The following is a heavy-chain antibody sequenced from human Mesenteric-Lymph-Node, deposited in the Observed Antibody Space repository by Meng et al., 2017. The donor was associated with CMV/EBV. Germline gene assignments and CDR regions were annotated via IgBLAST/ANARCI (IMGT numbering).Heavy chain of an antibody. CDR2: INSVGSRT. CDR1: GFTFSSYW. V-gene: IGHV3-74*01. Sequence: GESLKISCAASGFTFSSYWMHWVRQAPGEGLVWVSRINSVGSRTTYADSVKGRFTISRDDAKNTLYLQMNSLRAEDTAVYYCARGHFSYYDFWSGYYDYGMDVWGQGTTVTVSS. D-gene: IGHD3-3*01. J-gene: IGHJ6*02. CDR3: ARGHFSYYDFWSGYYDYGMDV.